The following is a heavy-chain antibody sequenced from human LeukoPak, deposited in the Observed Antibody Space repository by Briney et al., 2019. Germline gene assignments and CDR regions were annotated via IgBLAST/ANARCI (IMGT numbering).Heavy chain of an antibody. CDR3: ASFYGSGSYSAYSDY. J-gene: IGHJ4*02. CDR2: ISSSSSYI. D-gene: IGHD3-10*01. V-gene: IGHV3-21*01. Sequence: GGSLRLSCAASGFTFSSYSMNWVRQAPGKGLEWVSSISSSSSYIYYADSVKGRFTISRDNAKNSLYLQMNSLRAEDTAVYYCASFYGSGSYSAYSDYWGQGTLVTVSS. CDR1: GFTFSSYS.